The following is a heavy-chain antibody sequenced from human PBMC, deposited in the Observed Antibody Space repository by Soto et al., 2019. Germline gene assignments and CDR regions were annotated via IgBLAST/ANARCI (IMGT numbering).Heavy chain of an antibody. CDR1: GIMSSGYG. CDR2: INPTLDST. D-gene: IGHD3-3*01. V-gene: IGHV1-69*09. CDR3: ATMKRARLDS. Sequence: QEQVVQSGPAMKEPGSSVKVSCRASGIMSSGYGFSWVRQAPGQGLEWVGRINPTLDSTQYAQNLQGRVSITVDKSADTAYLEVTSLXLXDTAIYFCATMKRARLDSWGRGTVVTVSS. J-gene: IGHJ4*02.